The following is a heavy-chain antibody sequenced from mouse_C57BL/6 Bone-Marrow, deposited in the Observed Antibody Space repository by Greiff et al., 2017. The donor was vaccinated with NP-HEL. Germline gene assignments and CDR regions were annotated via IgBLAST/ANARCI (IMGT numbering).Heavy chain of an antibody. CDR3: ARTDGFAY. J-gene: IGHJ3*01. CDR2: ISDGGSYT. V-gene: IGHV5-4*01. Sequence: DVQLVESGGGLVKPGGSLKLSCAASGFTFSSYAMSWVRQTPEKRLEWVATISDGGSYTYYPDNVKGRFTISRDNAKNNLYLQMSHLKSEDTAMYYCARTDGFAYWGQGTLVTVSA. CDR1: GFTFSSYA.